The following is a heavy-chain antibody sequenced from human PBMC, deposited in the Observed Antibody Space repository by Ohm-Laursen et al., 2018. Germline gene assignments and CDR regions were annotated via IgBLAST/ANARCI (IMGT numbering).Heavy chain of an antibody. CDR3: AKGYTYYYDSSGLYDAFDI. D-gene: IGHD3-22*01. CDR2: ISYDGSNK. J-gene: IGHJ3*02. Sequence: SLRLSCAASGFTFSSYGMHWVRQAPGKGLEWVAVISYDGSNKYYADSVKGRFTISRDNSKNTLYLQMSSLRAEDTAVYYCAKGYTYYYDSSGLYDAFDIWGQGTLFTVSS. V-gene: IGHV3-30*18. CDR1: GFTFSSYG.